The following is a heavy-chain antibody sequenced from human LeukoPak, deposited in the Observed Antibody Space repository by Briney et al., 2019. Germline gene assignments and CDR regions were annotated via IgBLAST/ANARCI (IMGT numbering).Heavy chain of an antibody. V-gene: IGHV3-64*01. J-gene: IGHJ4*02. Sequence: GGSLRLSCAASGFTFSSYAMHWVRQAPGKGLEYVSAISSNGGSTYYANSVKGRFTISRDNSKNTLYLQMGSLRAEDMAVYYCARGGQLLWFGELLSPFDYWGQGTLVTVSS. CDR1: GFTFSSYA. D-gene: IGHD3-10*01. CDR2: ISSNGGST. CDR3: ARGGQLLWFGELLSPFDY.